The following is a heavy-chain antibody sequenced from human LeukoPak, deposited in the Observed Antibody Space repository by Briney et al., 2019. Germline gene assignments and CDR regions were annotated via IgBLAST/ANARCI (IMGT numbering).Heavy chain of an antibody. V-gene: IGHV5-10-1*01. J-gene: IGHJ4*02. Sequence: GESLKISCKGSGYSFTSYWISWVRQMPGKGLEWMGRIDPSDSYTNYSPSFQGHVTISADKSISTAYLQWSSLKASDTAMYYGARHVLGYDILTGYLSLSFDYWGQGTLVTVSS. CDR2: IDPSDSYT. D-gene: IGHD3-9*01. CDR1: GYSFTSYW. CDR3: ARHVLGYDILTGYLSLSFDY.